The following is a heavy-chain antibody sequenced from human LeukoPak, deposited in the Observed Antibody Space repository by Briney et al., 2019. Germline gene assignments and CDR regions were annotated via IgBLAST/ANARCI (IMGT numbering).Heavy chain of an antibody. J-gene: IGHJ4*02. CDR3: ARGLGRRGSYFDY. D-gene: IGHD1-26*01. CDR1: GGSISSGGYY. Sequence: KPSETLSLTCTVSGGSISSGGYYWSWIRQHPGKGLEWIGYIYYSGSTYYNPSLKSRVTISVDTPKNQFSLKLSSVTAADTAVYYCARGLGRRGSYFDYWGQGTLVTVSS. CDR2: IYYSGST. V-gene: IGHV4-31*03.